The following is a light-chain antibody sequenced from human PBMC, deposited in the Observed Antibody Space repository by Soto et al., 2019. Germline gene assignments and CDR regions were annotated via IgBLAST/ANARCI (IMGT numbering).Light chain of an antibody. CDR3: FSYTTSSTLV. CDR2: EVS. V-gene: IGLV2-14*01. CDR1: SSDVGGYNY. J-gene: IGLJ3*02. Sequence: QSALTQPASVSGSPGQSITISCTGTSSDVGGYNYVSWYQQHPANAPKLMIYEVSNRPSGVSHRFSGSKSGNTSSLTISGLQAEDEADYYCFSYTTSSTLVFGGGTKLTVL.